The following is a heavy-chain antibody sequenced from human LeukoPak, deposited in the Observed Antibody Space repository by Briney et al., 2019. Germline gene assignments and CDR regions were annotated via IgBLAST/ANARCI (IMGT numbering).Heavy chain of an antibody. CDR1: GGSFSGYY. V-gene: IGHV4-34*01. CDR3: ARGYCSGGSCYSDAFDI. D-gene: IGHD2-15*01. Sequence: SETLSLTCAVYGGSFSGYYWSWIRQPPGKGLEWIGEINHSGSTNYNPSLKSRVTISVDTSKNQFSLKLSSVTAADTAVYYCARGYCSGGSCYSDAFDIWGQGTTVTVSS. CDR2: INHSGST. J-gene: IGHJ3*02.